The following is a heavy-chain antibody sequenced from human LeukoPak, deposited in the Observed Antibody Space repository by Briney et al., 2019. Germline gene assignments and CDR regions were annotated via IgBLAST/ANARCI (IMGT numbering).Heavy chain of an antibody. J-gene: IGHJ6*02. CDR3: AGGCSSTSCSGGYYYYYGMDV. Sequence: GGSLRLSCAASGFTFSSYAMHWVRRAPGKGLEYVSSISYNGGSTFYAHSVKGRFTISRHNSKNTLYLQMGSLRAEDMAVYYCAGGCSSTSCSGGYYYYYGMDVWGQGTTVTVSS. V-gene: IGHV3-64*01. CDR1: GFTFSSYA. D-gene: IGHD2-2*01. CDR2: ISYNGGST.